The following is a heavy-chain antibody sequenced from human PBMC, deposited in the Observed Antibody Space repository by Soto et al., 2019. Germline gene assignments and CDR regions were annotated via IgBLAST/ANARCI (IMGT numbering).Heavy chain of an antibody. CDR2: IYYSGST. CDR1: GGSISSGGYY. J-gene: IGHJ4*02. CDR3: ARASPDIVVVSAAMYFDY. Sequence: QVQLQESGPGLVKPSQTLSLTCTVSGGSISSGGYYWSWIRQHPGKGLEWIGYIYYSGSTYYNPSLKSRVTISVDTSKNQFSLQLSSVTAADTAVYYCARASPDIVVVSAAMYFDYWGQGTLVTVSS. D-gene: IGHD2-2*01. V-gene: IGHV4-31*03.